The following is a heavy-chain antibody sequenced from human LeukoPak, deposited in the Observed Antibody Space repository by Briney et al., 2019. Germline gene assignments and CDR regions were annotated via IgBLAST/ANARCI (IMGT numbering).Heavy chain of an antibody. Sequence: GGSLRLSCAASGFTFSSYGMHWVRQAPGKGLEWVAVISYDGSNKYYADSVKGRFTISRDNSKNTLYLQMNSLRAEDTAVYYCAELGITGTTADDYYYYGMDVWGQGTTVTVSS. V-gene: IGHV3-30*18. CDR2: ISYDGSNK. D-gene: IGHD1-7*01. J-gene: IGHJ6*02. CDR1: GFTFSSYG. CDR3: AELGITGTTADDYYYYGMDV.